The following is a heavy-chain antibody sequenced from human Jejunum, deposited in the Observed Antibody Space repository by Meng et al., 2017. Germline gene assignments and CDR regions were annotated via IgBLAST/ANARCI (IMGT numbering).Heavy chain of an antibody. CDR1: GFTFSSNW. CDR3: ARISYAYTLGPVDY. D-gene: IGHD2-2*02. Sequence: GESLKISCAASGFTFSSNWMTWVRQAPGKGLEWVASIKPDGSDRYYVDSVKGRFTISRDNAKKSLDLQMNSLGVDDTAVYYCARISYAYTLGPVDYWGQGTLVTVSS. J-gene: IGHJ4*02. CDR2: IKPDGSDR. V-gene: IGHV3-7*01.